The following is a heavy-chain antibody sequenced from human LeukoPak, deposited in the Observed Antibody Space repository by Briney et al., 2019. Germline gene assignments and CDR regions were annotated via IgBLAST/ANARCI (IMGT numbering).Heavy chain of an antibody. D-gene: IGHD3-3*01. J-gene: IGHJ4*02. Sequence: ASVKVSCKASGYTFTGYYMHWVRQAPGQGLEWVGWINPNSGGTNYAQKFQGRVTMTRDTSISTAYMELSRLRSDDTAVYYCARGDLYDFWSGSLIGFDYWGQGTLVTVSS. V-gene: IGHV1-2*02. CDR1: GYTFTGYY. CDR3: ARGDLYDFWSGSLIGFDY. CDR2: INPNSGGT.